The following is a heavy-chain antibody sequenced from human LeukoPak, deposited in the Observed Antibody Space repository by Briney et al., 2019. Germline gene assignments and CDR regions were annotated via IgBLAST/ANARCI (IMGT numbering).Heavy chain of an antibody. D-gene: IGHD3-9*01. V-gene: IGHV1-8*01. Sequence: ASVKVSCKASGYTFTSYDINWVRQATGLGLEWMGWMNPNSGNTGYAQKFQGRVTMTRNTSISTAYMELSSLRSEDTAVYYCARSGILTGYYSDWFDPWGQGTLVTVSS. CDR2: MNPNSGNT. CDR1: GYTFTSYD. J-gene: IGHJ5*02. CDR3: ARSGILTGYYSDWFDP.